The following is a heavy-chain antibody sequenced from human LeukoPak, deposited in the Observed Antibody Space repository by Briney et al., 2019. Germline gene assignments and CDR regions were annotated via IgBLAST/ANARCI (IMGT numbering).Heavy chain of an antibody. V-gene: IGHV1-2*06. CDR3: ARSCSSTSCSFDY. Sequence: ASVKVSCKASGYTFTGYYMHWVRQAPGQGLEWMGRINPNSGGTNYAQKFQGRVTMTRDTSISTAYMKLSRLRSDDTAVYYCARSCSSTSCSFDYWGQGTLVTVSS. J-gene: IGHJ4*02. CDR1: GYTFTGYY. D-gene: IGHD2-2*01. CDR2: INPNSGGT.